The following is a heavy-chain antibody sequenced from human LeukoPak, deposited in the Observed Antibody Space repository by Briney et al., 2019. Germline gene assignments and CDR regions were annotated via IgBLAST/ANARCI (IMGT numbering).Heavy chain of an antibody. CDR1: GFTFRSYT. V-gene: IGHV3-23*01. CDR3: AKASIGGSAYDV. CDR2: INQNGDAT. Sequence: GGSLRLSCAASGFTFRSYTMGWVRQAPGKGLDWVSDINQNGDATYYADSVRGRFTISRDNSRSTLYLQMSSLRDDNTALYYCAKASIGGSAYDVWGQGTMVTVSS. D-gene: IGHD1-14*01. J-gene: IGHJ3*01.